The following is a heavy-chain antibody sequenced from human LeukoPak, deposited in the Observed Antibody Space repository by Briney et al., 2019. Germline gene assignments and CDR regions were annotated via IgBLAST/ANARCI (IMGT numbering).Heavy chain of an antibody. J-gene: IGHJ4*02. Sequence: SETLSLTCAVYGGSFSGYYWSWIRQPPGKGLGWIGEINHSGSTNYNPSLKSRVTISVDTSKNQFSLKLSSVTAADTAVYYSARGLGWLQTGTIFDYWGQGTLVTVSS. V-gene: IGHV4-34*01. CDR3: ARGLGWLQTGTIFDY. CDR1: GGSFSGYY. CDR2: INHSGST. D-gene: IGHD5-24*01.